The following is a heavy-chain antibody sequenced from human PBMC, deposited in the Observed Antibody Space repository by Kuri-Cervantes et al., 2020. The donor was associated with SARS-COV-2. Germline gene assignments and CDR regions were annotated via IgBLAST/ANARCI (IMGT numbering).Heavy chain of an antibody. V-gene: IGHV1-18*01. CDR1: GGTFSSYA. D-gene: IGHD3-3*01. CDR3: ARDGIFFGHYYYGMDV. CDR2: FDPEDGET. Sequence: ASVKVSCKASGGTFSSYAISWVRQAPGKGLEWMGGFDPEDGETIYAQKFQGRVTMITDTSTSTAYMELRSLRSDDTAVYYCARDGIFFGHYYYGMDVWGQGTTVTVSS. J-gene: IGHJ6*02.